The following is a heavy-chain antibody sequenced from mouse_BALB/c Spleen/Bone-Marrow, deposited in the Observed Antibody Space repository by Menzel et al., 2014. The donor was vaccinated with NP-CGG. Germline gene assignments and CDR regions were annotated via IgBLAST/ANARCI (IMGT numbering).Heavy chain of an antibody. V-gene: IGHV14-3*02. CDR2: IDPANGNT. Sequence: DVQLVESGAELVKPGASVRLSCTASGFNIKDTYIHWVKQRPEQGLEWIGRIDPANGNTKYDPKFQGKATITADTSSNTAYLQLSSLTSEDTAVYYCASYRLRTYFDYWGQGTTLTVSS. CDR1: GFNIKDTY. J-gene: IGHJ2*01. D-gene: IGHD2-14*01. CDR3: ASYRLRTYFDY.